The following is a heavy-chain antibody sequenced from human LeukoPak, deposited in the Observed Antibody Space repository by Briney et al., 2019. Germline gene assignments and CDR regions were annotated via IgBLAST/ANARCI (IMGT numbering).Heavy chain of an antibody. D-gene: IGHD3-22*01. V-gene: IGHV3-33*01. J-gene: IGHJ4*02. CDR2: IWYDGSNK. Sequence: PGGSLRLSCAASGFTFSTSGMHWVRQAPGKGLEWVAVIWYDGSNKHYAESVKGRFSISRDNSKSTLYLQMNSLRAEDTAVYYCARARGVSIGYRPIDYWGQGTLVTVSS. CDR1: GFTFSTSG. CDR3: ARARGVSIGYRPIDY.